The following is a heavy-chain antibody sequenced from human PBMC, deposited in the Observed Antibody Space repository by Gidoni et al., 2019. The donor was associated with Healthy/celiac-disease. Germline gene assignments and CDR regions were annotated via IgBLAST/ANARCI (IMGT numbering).Heavy chain of an antibody. V-gene: IGHV3-23*01. J-gene: IGHJ4*02. Sequence: EVQLLESGGGFVQPGGSLRLSCAASGFPFSSSAMSWVRQAPGKGLEWVSAISGSGGSTYYADSVKGRFTISRDNSKNTLYLQMNSLRAEDTAVYYCAKNYHPIVVVVAALGYWGQGTLVTVSS. CDR1: GFPFSSSA. CDR3: AKNYHPIVVVVAALGY. CDR2: ISGSGGST. D-gene: IGHD2-15*01.